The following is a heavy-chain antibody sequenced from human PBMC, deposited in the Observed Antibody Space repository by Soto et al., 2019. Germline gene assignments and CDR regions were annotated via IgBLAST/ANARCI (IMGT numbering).Heavy chain of an antibody. V-gene: IGHV4-31*03. D-gene: IGHD3-3*01. CDR2: IYYSGST. CDR3: ASVAILEWLLYFDS. CDR1: GGSISSGGYY. J-gene: IGHJ4*02. Sequence: QVQRQESGPGLVKPSQTLSLTCTVSGGSISSGGYYWSWIRQHPGKGLEWIGYIYYSGSTYYNPSMKSRVTISVDASKNPFSLKLSSVIAADTAVYYCASVAILEWLLYFDSWGQGTLVTVSS.